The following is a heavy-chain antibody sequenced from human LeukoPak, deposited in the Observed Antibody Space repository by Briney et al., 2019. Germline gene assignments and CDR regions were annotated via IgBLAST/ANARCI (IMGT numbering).Heavy chain of an antibody. V-gene: IGHV3-30-3*01. CDR3: ARSRTLWGWSSGYLDY. Sequence: GGSLRLSCAASGFTVSKNYMSWVRQAPGKGLEWVAVISFGVNNEYYADSVKGRFTISRDISKNTLYLQMNSLRPEDTAVYYCARSRTLWGWSSGYLDYWGQGTLVTVSS. CDR2: ISFGVNNE. J-gene: IGHJ4*02. D-gene: IGHD1-26*01. CDR1: GFTVSKNY.